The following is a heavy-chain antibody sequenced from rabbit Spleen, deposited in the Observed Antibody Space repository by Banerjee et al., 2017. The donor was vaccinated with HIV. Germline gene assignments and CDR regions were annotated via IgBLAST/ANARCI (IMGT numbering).Heavy chain of an antibody. CDR1: GLDFSSSYW. CDR2: IDVSKRGNT. CDR3: ARDSAGREDFNL. V-gene: IGHV1S45*01. J-gene: IGHJ4*01. D-gene: IGHD4-2*01. Sequence: QQQLVESGGGLVQPEGSLTLTCKASGLDFSSSYWICWVRQAPGKGLEWIACIDVSKRGNTYYASWTKGRFTISETSSTTVTLQMTSLTAADTATYFCARDSAGREDFNLWGPGTLVTVS.